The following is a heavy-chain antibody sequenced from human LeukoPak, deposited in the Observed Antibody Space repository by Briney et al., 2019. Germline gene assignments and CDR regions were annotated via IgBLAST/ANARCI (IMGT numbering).Heavy chain of an antibody. CDR2: INTNTGNP. J-gene: IGHJ4*02. Sequence: GASVKVSCKASGYTFTSYAMNWVRQAPGQGLGWMGWINTNTGNPTYAQGFTGRFVFFLDTSVSTVYLQISSLKAEDTAVYYCARGEWLVQPWADYWGQGTLVTVSS. D-gene: IGHD6-19*01. CDR3: ARGEWLVQPWADY. CDR1: GYTFTSYA. V-gene: IGHV7-4-1*02.